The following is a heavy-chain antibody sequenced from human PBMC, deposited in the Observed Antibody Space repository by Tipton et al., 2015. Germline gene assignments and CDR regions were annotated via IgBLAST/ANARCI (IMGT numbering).Heavy chain of an antibody. J-gene: IGHJ4*02. Sequence: QLVQSGTEVKKPGASVRVSCKASGYTFITYGVTWVRQAPGQGLEWMGWISAFNGKTAYAQRFQGRVTMSTDTSTSTAYMELRSLRSDDTAVYYCARDLEYTNGTDYWGQGTLVTVSS. D-gene: IGHD6-6*01. CDR3: ARDLEYTNGTDY. CDR1: GYTFITYG. V-gene: IGHV1-18*01. CDR2: ISAFNGKT.